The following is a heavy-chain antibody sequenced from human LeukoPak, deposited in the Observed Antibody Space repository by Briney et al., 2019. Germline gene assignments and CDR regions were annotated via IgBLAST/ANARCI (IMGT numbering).Heavy chain of an antibody. D-gene: IGHD2-15*01. Sequence: SETLSLTCTVSGGSISSYYWSWIRQPPGKGLEWIGYIYYSGSTNYNPSLKSRVTISVDTSKNQFSLKLSSVTAADTAVYYCAREGGGSPYYFDYWGQGTLVTVSS. CDR2: IYYSGST. J-gene: IGHJ4*02. CDR1: GGSISSYY. CDR3: AREGGGSPYYFDY. V-gene: IGHV4-59*01.